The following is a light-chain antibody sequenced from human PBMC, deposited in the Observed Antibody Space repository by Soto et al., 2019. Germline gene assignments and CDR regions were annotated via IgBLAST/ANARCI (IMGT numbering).Light chain of an antibody. Sequence: EIVLTQSPATLSLSPGERATLSCRASQSVSSYLAWYQQKPGQAPRLLIYDASNRATGIPARFSGSGSGTDFTLTISSLEPEDFAVYYCQQRSNWPPAFGQGIKVEIQ. CDR2: DAS. J-gene: IGKJ1*01. V-gene: IGKV3-11*01. CDR1: QSVSSY. CDR3: QQRSNWPPA.